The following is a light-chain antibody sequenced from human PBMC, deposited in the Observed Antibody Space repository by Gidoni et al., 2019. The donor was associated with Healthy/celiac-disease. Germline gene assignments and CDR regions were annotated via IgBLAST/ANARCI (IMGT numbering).Light chain of an antibody. CDR1: QSIISY. J-gene: IGKJ4*02. Sequence: IQLTQSPSSLSASVGDRVTITCRASQSIISYLNWYQQKQGKAPKLLIYAASSLQSGVPSRFSGSGSGTDFTLTISSLQPEDFATYYCQQSYSTPRTFGGXTKVEIK. CDR2: AAS. CDR3: QQSYSTPRT. V-gene: IGKV1-39*01.